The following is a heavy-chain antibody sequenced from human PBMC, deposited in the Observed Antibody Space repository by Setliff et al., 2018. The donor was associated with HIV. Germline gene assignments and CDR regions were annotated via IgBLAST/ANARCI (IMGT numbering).Heavy chain of an antibody. CDR2: IYYSGST. V-gene: IGHV4-59*08. CDR3: ARQITMVRGVYQPYYYYYMDV. CDR1: GGSISSYY. D-gene: IGHD3-10*01. J-gene: IGHJ6*03. Sequence: PSETLSLTCTVSGGSISSYYWSWIRQPPGKGLEWIGYIYYSGSTNYNPALKSLVTISVDTSKNQFSLKLSSVTAADTAVYYCARQITMVRGVYQPYYYYYMDVWGKGTTVTVSS.